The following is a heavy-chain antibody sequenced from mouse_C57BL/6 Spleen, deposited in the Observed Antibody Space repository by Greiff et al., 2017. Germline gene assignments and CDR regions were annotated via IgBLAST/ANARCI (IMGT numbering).Heavy chain of an antibody. J-gene: IGHJ4*01. V-gene: IGHV5-6*01. D-gene: IGHD1-1*01. CDR1: GFTFTSYG. CDR2: ISSGGSYT. CDR3: ARDCYGSSYVAMDY. Sequence: EVQGVEPGGDLVKPGGSLKLSCAASGFTFTSYGMSWVRQTPDKRLEWVATISSGGSYTYYPDSVKGRFTISRDNAKNTRYLQMSSLKSEDTAMYYCARDCYGSSYVAMDYWGQGTSVTVSS.